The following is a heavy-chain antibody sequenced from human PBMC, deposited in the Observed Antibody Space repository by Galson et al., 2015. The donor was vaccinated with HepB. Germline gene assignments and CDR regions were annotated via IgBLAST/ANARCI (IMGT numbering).Heavy chain of an antibody. D-gene: IGHD6-13*01. Sequence: CAISGDSVSSNSAAWNWIRQSPSRGLEWLGRTYYRSKWYDDYAVSVKSRITINPDTSKNQFSLQLNSVTPEDTAVYYCAREVGELAAAGDYYYYGMDVWGQGTTVTASS. J-gene: IGHJ6*02. CDR3: AREVGELAAAGDYYYYGMDV. V-gene: IGHV6-1*01. CDR2: TYYRSKWYD. CDR1: GDSVSSNSAA.